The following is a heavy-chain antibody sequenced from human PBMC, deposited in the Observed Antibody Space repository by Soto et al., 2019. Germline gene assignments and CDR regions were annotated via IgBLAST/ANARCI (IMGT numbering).Heavy chain of an antibody. J-gene: IGHJ4*02. CDR2: INHSGST. V-gene: IGHV4-34*01. CDR3: ASGPTVTTAAFVTLDY. D-gene: IGHD4-17*01. Sequence: SETLSLTCAVYGGSLSGYYWSWIRQPPGKGLEWIGEINHSGSTNYNPSLKSRVTISVDTSKNQFSLKLSSVTAADTAVYYCASGPTVTTAAFVTLDYWGQGTMVTVSS. CDR1: GGSLSGYY.